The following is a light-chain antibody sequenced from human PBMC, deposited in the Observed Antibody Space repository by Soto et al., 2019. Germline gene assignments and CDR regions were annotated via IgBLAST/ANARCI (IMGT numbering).Light chain of an antibody. CDR3: QKYNSAPLT. CDR2: AAS. J-gene: IGKJ4*01. CDR1: LPISND. V-gene: IGKV1-27*01. Sequence: GDRVTITCRASLPISNDLAWYKQKPGKIPNLLIYAASTLQAGVPSRVSGSGSGTDFTLTISSLKPEDAAAYYCQKYNSAPLTFGGGTKVDI.